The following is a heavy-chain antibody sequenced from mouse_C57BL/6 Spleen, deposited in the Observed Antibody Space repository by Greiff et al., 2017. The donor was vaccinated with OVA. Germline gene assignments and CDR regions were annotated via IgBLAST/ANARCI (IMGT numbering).Heavy chain of an antibody. CDR1: GFNIKDDY. CDR2: IDPENGDT. V-gene: IGHV14-4*01. Sequence: EVQLQQSGAELVRPGASVKLSCTASGFNIKDDYMHWVKQRPEQGLEWIGWIDPENGDTEYASKFQGKATITADTSSNTAYLQLSSLTSEDTAVYYCTLSGGGYWGQGTTLTVSS. J-gene: IGHJ2*01. CDR3: TLSGGGY. D-gene: IGHD1-1*02.